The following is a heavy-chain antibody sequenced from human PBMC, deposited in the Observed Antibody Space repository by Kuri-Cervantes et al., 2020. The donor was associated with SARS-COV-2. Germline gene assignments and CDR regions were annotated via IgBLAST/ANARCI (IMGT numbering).Heavy chain of an antibody. CDR2: IYSGGST. CDR1: GFTVSSNY. J-gene: IGHJ4*02. D-gene: IGHD1-26*01. V-gene: IGHV3-53*01. Sequence: GESLKISCAASGFTVSSNYMSWVRQAPGKGLEWVSVIYSGGSTYYADSVKGRFTISRDNSKNTLYLQMNSLRAEDTAVYYCARARGWVGATKPFDYWGQGTLVTVSS. CDR3: ARARGWVGATKPFDY.